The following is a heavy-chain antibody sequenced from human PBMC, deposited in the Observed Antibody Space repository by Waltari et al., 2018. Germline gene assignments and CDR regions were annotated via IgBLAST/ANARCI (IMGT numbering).Heavy chain of an antibody. CDR1: GFTFSRHS. CDR2: ISSSTGAI. V-gene: IGHV3-48*04. D-gene: IGHD2-21*01. J-gene: IGHJ4*02. CDR3: AKCSVVAMDGYIDY. Sequence: EVQLVESGGGLVEPGGSLRLSCAASGFTFSRHSMNWVRQAPGKGLEWVSHISSSTGAIYYADSVKGRFTVSRDNAQNSLYLLMNSLTAEDTASYYCAKCSVVAMDGYIDYWGQGTLVTVSS.